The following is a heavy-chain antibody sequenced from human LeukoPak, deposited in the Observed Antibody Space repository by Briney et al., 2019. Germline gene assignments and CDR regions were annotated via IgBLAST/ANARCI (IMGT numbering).Heavy chain of an antibody. V-gene: IGHV3-53*01. D-gene: IGHD3-10*01. CDR2: IYSGGST. CDR3: ARSGITMVRGVNDY. J-gene: IGHJ4*02. Sequence: GCSLRLSCAASGFTVSSNYMSWVRQAPGKGLEWVSVIYSGGSTYYADSVKGRFTISRDNSKNTLYLQMNSLRAEDTAVYYCARSGITMVRGVNDYWGQGTLVTVSS. CDR1: GFTVSSNY.